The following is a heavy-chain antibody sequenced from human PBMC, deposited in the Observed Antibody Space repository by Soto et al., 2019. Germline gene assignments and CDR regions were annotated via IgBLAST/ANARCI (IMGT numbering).Heavy chain of an antibody. J-gene: IGHJ4*02. CDR1: GGSVSSGSYY. D-gene: IGHD6-13*01. CDR3: ARDTPIAAAGTPY. CDR2: IYYSGST. Sequence: QVQLQESGPGLVKPSETLSLTCTVSGGSVSSGSYYWSWIRQPPGKGLEWIGYIYYSGSTNYNPSLKSRVTISVDTSKNQFSLKLSSVTAADTAVYYCARDTPIAAAGTPYWGQETLVTVSS. V-gene: IGHV4-61*01.